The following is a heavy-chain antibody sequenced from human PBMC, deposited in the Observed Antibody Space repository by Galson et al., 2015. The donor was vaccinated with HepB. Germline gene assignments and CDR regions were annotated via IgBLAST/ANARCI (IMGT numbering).Heavy chain of an antibody. CDR2: INAGNGNT. Sequence: SVKVSCKASGYTFSDYTIHWVRQAPGQRLEWMGWINAGNGNTKYSQKFQGRVTITRDTSARTAYMELSSLRSEDTAVYYCARATQGYYDSSGYYWGQGTLVTVSS. CDR3: ARATQGYYDSSGYY. CDR1: GYTFSDYT. V-gene: IGHV1-3*01. D-gene: IGHD3-22*01. J-gene: IGHJ4*02.